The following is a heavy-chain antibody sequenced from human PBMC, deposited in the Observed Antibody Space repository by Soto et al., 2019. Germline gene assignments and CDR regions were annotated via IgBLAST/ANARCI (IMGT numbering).Heavy chain of an antibody. D-gene: IGHD1-20*01. Sequence: PGGSLRLSCAASGFTFSSYGMHWVRQAPGKGLEWVAVISYDGSNKYYADSVKGRFTISRDNSKNTLYLQMNSLRAEDTAVYYCAKDQGVWITGTTYYYYGMDVWGQGTTVTVSS. J-gene: IGHJ6*02. V-gene: IGHV3-30*18. CDR2: ISYDGSNK. CDR1: GFTFSSYG. CDR3: AKDQGVWITGTTYYYYGMDV.